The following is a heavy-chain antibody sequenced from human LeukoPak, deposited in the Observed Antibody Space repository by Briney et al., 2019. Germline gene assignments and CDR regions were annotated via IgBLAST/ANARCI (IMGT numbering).Heavy chain of an antibody. J-gene: IGHJ1*01. CDR3: AKDKAEYSSSWYLFQH. CDR1: GFTFVDYA. V-gene: IGHV3-9*01. CDR2: ISWNSGSI. Sequence: GRSLRLSCAASGFTFVDYAMHWVRQAPGKGLEWVSGISWNSGSIGYADSVKGRFTISRDNAKNSLYLQMNSLRAEDTALYYCAKDKAEYSSSWYLFQHWGQGTLVTVSS. D-gene: IGHD6-13*01.